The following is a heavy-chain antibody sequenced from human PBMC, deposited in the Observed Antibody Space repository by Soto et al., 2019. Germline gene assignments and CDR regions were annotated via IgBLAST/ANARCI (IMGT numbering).Heavy chain of an antibody. J-gene: IGHJ3*02. Sequence: PGGSLRLSCAASGFAFSTYTMSWVRQAPGKGLEWVSSISGSTGSIYYADSVKGRFTISRDNDNNSLYLQMNSLRAEDTAVYYCARARYMVTPFDIWGQETMVTVSS. CDR2: ISGSTGSI. CDR1: GFAFSTYT. D-gene: IGHD2-21*02. CDR3: ARARYMVTPFDI. V-gene: IGHV3-21*01.